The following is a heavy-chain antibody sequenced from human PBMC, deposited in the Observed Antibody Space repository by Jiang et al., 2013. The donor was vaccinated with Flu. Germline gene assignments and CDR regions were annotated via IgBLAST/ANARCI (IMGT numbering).Heavy chain of an antibody. CDR2: IYPGDSDT. D-gene: IGHD6-19*01. J-gene: IGHJ4*02. CDR3: ARRSGWVDY. V-gene: IGHV5-51*01. Sequence: IIYPGDSDTRYSPSFQGQVTISADKSISTAYLQWSSLKASDTAMYYCARRSGWVDYWGQGTLVTVSS.